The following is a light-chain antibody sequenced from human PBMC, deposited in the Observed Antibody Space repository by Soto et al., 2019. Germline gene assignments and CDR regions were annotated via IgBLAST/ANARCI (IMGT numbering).Light chain of an antibody. CDR2: EVT. J-gene: IGLJ3*02. V-gene: IGLV2-8*01. CDR3: CSYAGNNIWL. CDR1: ISDVGGYNY. Sequence: QSALTQPPSASASPGQSVTISCTGTISDVGGYNYVSWYQQHPGKAPKLMIYEVTKRPSGVPDRFSGSKSGNTASLTVSGLQTEDEADYYCCSYAGNNIWLFGGGTKLTVL.